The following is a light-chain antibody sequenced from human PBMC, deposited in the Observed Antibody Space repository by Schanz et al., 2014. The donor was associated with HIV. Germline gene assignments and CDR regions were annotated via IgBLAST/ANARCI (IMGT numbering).Light chain of an antibody. CDR1: SSDVGGYNY. V-gene: IGLV2-23*02. CDR2: DVS. Sequence: QSVLTQPPSASGSPGQSVTISCTGTSSDVGGYNYVSWYQQHPGKAPKLMIYDVSNRPSGVSNRFSGSKSGNTASLTISGLQAEDEADYYCCSYAGSSTLVFGGGTKLTVL. CDR3: CSYAGSSTLV. J-gene: IGLJ3*02.